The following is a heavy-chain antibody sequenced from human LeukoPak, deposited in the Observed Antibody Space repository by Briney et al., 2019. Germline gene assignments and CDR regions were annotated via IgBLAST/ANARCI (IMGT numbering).Heavy chain of an antibody. CDR3: AKGGDGYNYYFDY. J-gene: IGHJ4*02. CDR2: ISGSGGSI. V-gene: IGHV3-23*01. Sequence: GGSLRLSCTASGFTFSDYAMSWVRQAPGKGLEWVSGISGSGGSIRYADSVKGRFIISRDNSKNTLYLQMNSLRAEDTAVHYCAKGGDGYNYYFDYWGQETLVTVSS. CDR1: GFTFSDYA. D-gene: IGHD5-12*01.